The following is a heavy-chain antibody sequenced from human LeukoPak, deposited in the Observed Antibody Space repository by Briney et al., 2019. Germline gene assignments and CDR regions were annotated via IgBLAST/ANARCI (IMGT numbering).Heavy chain of an antibody. CDR3: AKAGAPDYYDSSGYYLPFDY. Sequence: PGGSLRLSCAASGFTFSSYAMSWVRQAPGKGLEWVSAISGSGGSTYYADSVKGRSTISRDNSKNTLYLQMNSLRAEDTAVYYCAKAGAPDYYDSSGYYLPFDYWGQGTLVTVSS. D-gene: IGHD3-22*01. V-gene: IGHV3-23*01. CDR2: ISGSGGST. CDR1: GFTFSSYA. J-gene: IGHJ4*02.